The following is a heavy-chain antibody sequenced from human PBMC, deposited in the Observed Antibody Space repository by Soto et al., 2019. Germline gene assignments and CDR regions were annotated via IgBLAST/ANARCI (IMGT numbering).Heavy chain of an antibody. V-gene: IGHV4-59*08. Sequence: SETLSLTCTVSGGSIRSYYWTWIRQPPGKGLEWIGYIYYSGSTSYNPSLKSRVTISVDTSKNQFSLKLSSVTAADTAVYYCARGYYFGSGSDPTAYYYGMEVWGQGTTVPVSS. J-gene: IGHJ6*02. D-gene: IGHD3-10*01. CDR1: GGSIRSYY. CDR3: ARGYYFGSGSDPTAYYYGMEV. CDR2: IYYSGST.